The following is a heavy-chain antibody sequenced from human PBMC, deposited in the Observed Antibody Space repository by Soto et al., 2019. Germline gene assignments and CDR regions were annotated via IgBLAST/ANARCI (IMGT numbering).Heavy chain of an antibody. D-gene: IGHD2-2*01. CDR1: GGTFSSYA. V-gene: IGHV1-69*13. Sequence: ASVKVSCEASGGTFSSYAISWVRQAPGQGLEWMGGIIPIFGTANYAQKFQGRVTITADESTSTVYMELSSLRSEDTAVYYCARERARVVPAAMWGARGGYSPPVVCDYWGQGTLVTVSS. CDR2: IIPIFGTA. CDR3: ARERARVVPAAMWGARGGYSPPVVCDY. J-gene: IGHJ4*02.